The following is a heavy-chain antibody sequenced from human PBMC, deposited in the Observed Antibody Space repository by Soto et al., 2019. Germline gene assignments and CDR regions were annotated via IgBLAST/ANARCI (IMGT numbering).Heavy chain of an antibody. Sequence: SETLSLTCAVCGGSFSGYYWSWIRQPPGKGLEWIGEINHSGSTNYNPSLKSRVTISVDTSKNQFSLKLSSVTAADTAVYYCARYYDSRAPSHYYYYYGMDVWGQGTTVTVSS. J-gene: IGHJ6*02. D-gene: IGHD3-22*01. CDR2: INHSGST. CDR3: ARYYDSRAPSHYYYYYGMDV. V-gene: IGHV4-34*01. CDR1: GGSFSGYY.